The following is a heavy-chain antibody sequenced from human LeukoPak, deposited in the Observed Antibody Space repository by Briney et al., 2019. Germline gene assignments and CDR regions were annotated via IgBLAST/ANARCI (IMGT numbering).Heavy chain of an antibody. J-gene: IGHJ6*02. CDR2: IIPILDMT. V-gene: IGHV1-69*04. D-gene: IGHD3-10*01. CDR1: GGTFNTYS. CDR3: ARDRAAHYYYAMDV. Sequence: GASVKVSCKASGGTFNTYSFSWVRQAPGQGLEWMGRIIPILDMTDYAQKFQGRVTITADRSTTTAYMELSSLRSEDTAVYFCARDRAAHYYYAMDVWGQGTTVTVSS.